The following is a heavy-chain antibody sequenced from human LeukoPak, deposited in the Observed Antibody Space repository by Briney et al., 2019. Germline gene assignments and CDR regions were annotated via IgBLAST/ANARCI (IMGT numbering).Heavy chain of an antibody. J-gene: IGHJ4*02. CDR2: IYSDDSDI. D-gene: IGHD1-26*01. Sequence: GEALKISCQGSGYRFTTYWIGWVRPVPGKGLEWMGIIYSDDSDIRYSPSFQGQVTISADKSISTAYLQWSSLKASDSAIYYCARRGGSLNYFDSWGQGTLVTVSS. CDR3: ARRGGSLNYFDS. CDR1: GYRFTTYW. V-gene: IGHV5-51*01.